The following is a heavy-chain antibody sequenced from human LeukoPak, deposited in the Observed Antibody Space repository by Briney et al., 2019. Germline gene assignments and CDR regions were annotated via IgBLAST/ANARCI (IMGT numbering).Heavy chain of an antibody. J-gene: IGHJ3*02. V-gene: IGHV3-7*01. D-gene: IGHD3-10*01. CDR1: GGSISSSNW. CDR2: IKQDGSEK. Sequence: ETLSLTCAVSGGSISSSNWWSWVRQPPGKGLEWVANIKQDGSEKYYVDSVKGRFTISRDNAKNSLYLQMNSLRAEDTAVYYCVRVGWGVRDAFDIWGQGTMVIVSS. CDR3: VRVGWGVRDAFDI.